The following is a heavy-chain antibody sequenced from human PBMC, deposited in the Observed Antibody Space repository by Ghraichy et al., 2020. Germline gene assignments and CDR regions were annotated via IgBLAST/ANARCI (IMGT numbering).Heavy chain of an antibody. CDR3: ARTVGDYGMDV. D-gene: IGHD4-11*01. Sequence: KVSCKPSGGTLSSSVISWVRQAPGQGLEWMGRIIPSLDIANYAQKFQGRVTITADKSTSTAYMELISLRSEDSAMYYCARTVGDYGMDVWGQGTTVTVSS. CDR1: GGTLSSSV. V-gene: IGHV1-69*04. J-gene: IGHJ6*02. CDR2: IIPSLDIA.